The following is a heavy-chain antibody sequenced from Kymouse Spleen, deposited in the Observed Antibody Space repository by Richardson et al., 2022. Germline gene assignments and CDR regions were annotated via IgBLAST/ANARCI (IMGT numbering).Heavy chain of an antibody. Sequence: QLQLQESGPGLVKPSETLSLTCTVSGGSISSSSYYWGWIRQPPGKGLEWIGSIYYSGSTYYNPSLKSRVTISVDTSKNQFSLKLSSVTAADTAVYYCARITMVRGVISLTTTTTVWTSGAKGPRSPSPQ. CDR3: ARITMVRGVISLTTTTTVWTS. V-gene: IGHV4-39*01. CDR2: IYYSGST. J-gene: IGHJ6*02. CDR1: GGSISSSSYY. D-gene: IGHD3-10*01.